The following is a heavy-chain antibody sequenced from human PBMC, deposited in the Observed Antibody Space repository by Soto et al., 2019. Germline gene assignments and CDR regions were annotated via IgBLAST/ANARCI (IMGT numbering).Heavy chain of an antibody. CDR3: AGLDYSSSSGHENYYGMDV. CDR2: IVVGSGNT. Sequence: SMKVSCKASGFTFTSSAVQWVRQARGQRLEWIGWIVVGSGNTNYAQKFQERVTITGDMSTSTAYMELSSLRSEDTAVYYCAGLDYSSSSGHENYYGMDVWGQGTTVTVSS. CDR1: GFTFTSSA. V-gene: IGHV1-58*01. J-gene: IGHJ6*02. D-gene: IGHD6-6*01.